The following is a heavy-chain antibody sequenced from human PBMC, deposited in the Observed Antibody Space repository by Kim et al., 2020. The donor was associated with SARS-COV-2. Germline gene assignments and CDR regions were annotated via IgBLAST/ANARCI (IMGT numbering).Heavy chain of an antibody. CDR3: ARLYGSEGWYLDL. Sequence: SVKVSCKASGGTFSSYAISWVRQAPGQGLEWMGRIIPILGIANYAQKFQGRVTISADKYTSTAYMELSRLRSEDTAVYYCARLYGSEGWYLDLWGRGTL. V-gene: IGHV1-69*04. D-gene: IGHD3-10*01. J-gene: IGHJ2*01. CDR1: GGTFSSYA. CDR2: IIPILGIA.